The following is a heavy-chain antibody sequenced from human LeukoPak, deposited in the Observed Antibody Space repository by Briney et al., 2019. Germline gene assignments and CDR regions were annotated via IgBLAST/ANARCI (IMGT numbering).Heavy chain of an antibody. CDR2: IYYSGST. CDR3: AREARIAAAGYYYYYYMDV. Sequence: SSETLSLTCTVSGGSISSSSYYWGWIRQPPGKGLEWIGNIYYSGSTYYNPSLKSRVTISVDTSKNQFSLKLSSVTAADTAVYYCAREARIAAAGYYYYYYMDVWGKGTTVTVSS. V-gene: IGHV4-39*07. D-gene: IGHD6-13*01. J-gene: IGHJ6*03. CDR1: GGSISSSSYY.